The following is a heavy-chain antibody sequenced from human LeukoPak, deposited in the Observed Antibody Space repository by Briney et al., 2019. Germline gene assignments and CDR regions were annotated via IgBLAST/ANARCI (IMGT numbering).Heavy chain of an antibody. Sequence: SETLSLTCXVSGYSISSGYYWGWIRQPPGKGLEWIGSIYHSGSTCYNPSLKSRVTISVDTSKNQFSLKLSSVTAADTAVYYCARVIVVVVAATGGWFDPWGQGTLVTVSS. J-gene: IGHJ5*02. V-gene: IGHV4-38-2*02. CDR2: IYHSGST. D-gene: IGHD2-15*01. CDR3: ARVIVVVVAATGGWFDP. CDR1: GYSISSGYY.